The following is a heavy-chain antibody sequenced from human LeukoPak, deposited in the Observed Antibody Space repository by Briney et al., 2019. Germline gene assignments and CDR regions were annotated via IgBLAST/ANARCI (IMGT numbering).Heavy chain of an antibody. CDR3: AREIEIGRAFDY. CDR2: ITPIFGTA. D-gene: IGHD5-24*01. Sequence: ASVKVSCKASGGTFSSYAISWVRQAPGQGLEWMGGITPIFGTANYAQKFQGRVTITADESTSTAYMELSSLRSEDTAVYYCAREIEIGRAFDYWGQGTLVTVSS. CDR1: GGTFSSYA. V-gene: IGHV1-69*13. J-gene: IGHJ4*02.